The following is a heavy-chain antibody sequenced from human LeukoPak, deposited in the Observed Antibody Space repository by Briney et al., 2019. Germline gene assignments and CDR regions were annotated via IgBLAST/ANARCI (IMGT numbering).Heavy chain of an antibody. J-gene: IGHJ4*02. CDR2: IIPILGIA. CDR1: RGTFSSYT. V-gene: IGHV1-69*02. CDR3: ARIDYGGNSGTAY. D-gene: IGHD4-23*01. Sequence: SVKVSYKASRGTFSSYTISWVRQAPGQRLEWMGRIIPILGIANYAQKFQGRVTITADKSTSTAYMELSSLRSEDTAVYYCARIDYGGNSGTAYWGQGTLVTVSS.